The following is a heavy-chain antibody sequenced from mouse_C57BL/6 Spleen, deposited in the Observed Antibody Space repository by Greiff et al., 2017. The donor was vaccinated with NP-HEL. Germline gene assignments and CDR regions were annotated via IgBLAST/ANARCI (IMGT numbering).Heavy chain of an antibody. Sequence: TLVESGEGLVKPGGVRKIDGAVVGCTVSSDASSWVREAPEKRLEWVAYISSVGDYIYYADTVKGRFTISRDNARNTLYLQMSSLKSEDTAMYYCTRVRGHYYGSSYVDYWGQGTTLTVSS. CDR3: TRVRGHYYGSSYVDY. J-gene: IGHJ2*01. CDR2: ISSVGDYI. V-gene: IGHV5-9-1*02. CDR1: GCTVSSDA. D-gene: IGHD1-1*01.